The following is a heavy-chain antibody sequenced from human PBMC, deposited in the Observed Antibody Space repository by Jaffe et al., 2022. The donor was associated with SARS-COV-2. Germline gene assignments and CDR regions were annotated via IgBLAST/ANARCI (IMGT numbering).Heavy chain of an antibody. CDR2: ISWNSGSI. V-gene: IGHV3-9*01. Sequence: EVQLVESGGGLVQPGRSLRLSCAASGFTFDDYAMHWVRQAPGKGLEWVSGISWNSGSIGYADSVKGRFTISRDNAKNSLYLQMNSLRAEDTALYYCAKDLFPGYSSGLDYWGQGTLVTVSS. CDR3: AKDLFPGYSSGLDY. D-gene: IGHD6-19*01. J-gene: IGHJ4*02. CDR1: GFTFDDYA.